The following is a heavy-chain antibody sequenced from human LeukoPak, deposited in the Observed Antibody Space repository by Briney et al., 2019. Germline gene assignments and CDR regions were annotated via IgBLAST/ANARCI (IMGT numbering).Heavy chain of an antibody. Sequence: PGGSLRLSCAAAGFTFSNYAMTWVRQAPGKGLEWVSSISGSGGSTYYADSVKGRFTISRDNSKNTLYLQMNSLRAEDTAVYYCAKTGGSYSDYWGQGTLVTVSS. D-gene: IGHD1-26*01. J-gene: IGHJ4*02. CDR1: GFTFSNYA. CDR3: AKTGGSYSDY. CDR2: ISGSGGST. V-gene: IGHV3-23*01.